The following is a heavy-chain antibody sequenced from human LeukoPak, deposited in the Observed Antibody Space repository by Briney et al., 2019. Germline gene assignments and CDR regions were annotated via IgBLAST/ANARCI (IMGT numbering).Heavy chain of an antibody. D-gene: IGHD1-26*01. CDR1: GASISSYY. CDR2: IYTSGST. J-gene: IGHJ5*02. CDR3: ARNGGSGSYGWFDP. V-gene: IGHV4-4*07. Sequence: SETLSLTCTVSGASISSYYWSWIRQPAGKGLEWIGRIYTSGSTNYNPSLKSRVTISVDTSKNQFSLKLSSVTAADTAVYYCARNGGSGSYGWFDPWGQGTLVTVSS.